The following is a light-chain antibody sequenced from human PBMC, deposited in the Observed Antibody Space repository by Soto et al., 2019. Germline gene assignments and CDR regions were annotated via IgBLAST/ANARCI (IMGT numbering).Light chain of an antibody. CDR3: SSYTSSSTNV. J-gene: IGLJ1*01. CDR2: DVS. V-gene: IGLV2-14*01. CDR1: SSDVGGYNY. Sequence: QSELTQPASVSASPGQSITISCTGTSSDVGGYNYVSWYQQHPGKAPKLMIYDVSNRPSGVSNRFSGSKSGNTASLTISGLQAEDEADYYCSSYTSSSTNVFGTGTKVTVL.